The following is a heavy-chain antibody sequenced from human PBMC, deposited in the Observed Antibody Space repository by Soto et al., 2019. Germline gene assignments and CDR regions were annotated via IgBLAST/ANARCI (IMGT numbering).Heavy chain of an antibody. Sequence: QVPLVQSGAEVKKPGASVKVSCRASGYTVTSYAMHWVRQAPGQRLEWMGWINAGNGNTKYSQELQGRVTITRDTSASTAYMELSSLRSEDSAVYYCAGGPYNWNYSDYWGQGTLVTVSS. CDR1: GYTVTSYA. V-gene: IGHV1-3*01. CDR2: INAGNGNT. D-gene: IGHD1-20*01. J-gene: IGHJ4*02. CDR3: AGGPYNWNYSDY.